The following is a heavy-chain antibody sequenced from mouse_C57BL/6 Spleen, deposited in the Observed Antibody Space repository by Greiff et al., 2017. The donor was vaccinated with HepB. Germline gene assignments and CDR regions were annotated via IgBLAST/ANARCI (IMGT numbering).Heavy chain of an antibody. CDR1: GYTFTSYW. D-gene: IGHD1-1*01. CDR2: IDPSDSYP. CDR3: ARRAVLLRAMDY. Sequence: VQLQQPGAELVKPGASVKLSCKASGYTFTSYWMKWVKQRPGQGLEWIGEIDPSDSYPNYNQKFKGKATLTVDTSSSTAYMQLSSLTSEDSAVYYCARRAVLLRAMDYWGQGTSVTVSS. V-gene: IGHV1-50*01. J-gene: IGHJ4*01.